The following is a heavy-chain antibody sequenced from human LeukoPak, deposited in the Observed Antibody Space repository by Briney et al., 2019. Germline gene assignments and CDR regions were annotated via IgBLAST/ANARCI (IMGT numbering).Heavy chain of an antibody. V-gene: IGHV3-33*01. CDR2: IWNDGSNK. J-gene: IGHJ4*02. CDR3: ARDSRGDYDHVDY. D-gene: IGHD4-17*01. CDR1: GFIFSSYG. Sequence: PGGSLRLSCAASGFIFSSYGLHWARQAPGKGLEWVAVIWNDGSNKYYADSVKGRFTISRDNSKNTLYLQMNSLRADDTAVYYCARDSRGDYDHVDYWGQGTLVTVSS.